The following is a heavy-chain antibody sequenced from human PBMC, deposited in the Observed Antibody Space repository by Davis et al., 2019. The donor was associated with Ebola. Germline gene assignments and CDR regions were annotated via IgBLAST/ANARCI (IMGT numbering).Heavy chain of an antibody. CDR1: GFTFSSYG. CDR2: ISYDGSNK. V-gene: IGHV3-30*03. D-gene: IGHD2-2*02. CDR3: ARVGTCSSTSCYTREGFDY. Sequence: GESLKISCAASGFTFSSYGMHWVRQAPGKGLEWVAVISYDGSNKYYADSVKGRFTISRDNSKNTLYLQMNSLRAEDTAVYYCARVGTCSSTSCYTREGFDYWGQGTLVTVSS. J-gene: IGHJ4*02.